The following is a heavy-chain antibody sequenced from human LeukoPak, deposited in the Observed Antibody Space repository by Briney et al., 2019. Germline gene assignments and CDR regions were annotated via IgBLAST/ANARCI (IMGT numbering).Heavy chain of an antibody. D-gene: IGHD2-15*01. CDR3: ARGSPLPISSYYMDV. CDR1: GGTFISYA. J-gene: IGHJ6*03. Sequence: GASVKVSCKASGGTFISYAISWVRQAPGQGLEWMGGIIPIFGTANYAQKFQGRVTITADESRSTAYMELSSLRSEDTAVYYCARGSPLPISSYYMDVWGKGTTVTVSS. V-gene: IGHV1-69*01. CDR2: IIPIFGTA.